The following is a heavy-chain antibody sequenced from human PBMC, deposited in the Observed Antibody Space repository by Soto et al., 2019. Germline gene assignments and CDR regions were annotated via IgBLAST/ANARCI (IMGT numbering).Heavy chain of an antibody. Sequence: PGGSLRLSCAASGFTFSDYYMSWIRQAPGKGLEWVSYISSSGSTIYYADSVKGRLTISRDNSKNTVYLQLNSLRAEDTAVYFCAGAGFHYYFDYWGLGTLVNVSS. CDR2: ISSSGSTI. CDR1: GFTFSDYY. CDR3: AGAGFHYYFDY. J-gene: IGHJ4*02. V-gene: IGHV3-11*04.